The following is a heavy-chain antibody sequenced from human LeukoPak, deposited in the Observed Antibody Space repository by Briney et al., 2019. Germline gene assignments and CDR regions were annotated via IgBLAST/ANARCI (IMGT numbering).Heavy chain of an antibody. D-gene: IGHD6-13*01. J-gene: IGHJ5*02. Sequence: TGGSLRLSCAASGFTFSSYSMNWVRQAPGRGLEWVSSISSSSSYIYYADSVKGRFTIPRDNAKNSLYLQMNSLRAEDTAVYYCARDVHSSSWYNVGEYNWFDPWGQGTLVTVSS. CDR1: GFTFSSYS. CDR2: ISSSSSYI. CDR3: ARDVHSSSWYNVGEYNWFDP. V-gene: IGHV3-21*01.